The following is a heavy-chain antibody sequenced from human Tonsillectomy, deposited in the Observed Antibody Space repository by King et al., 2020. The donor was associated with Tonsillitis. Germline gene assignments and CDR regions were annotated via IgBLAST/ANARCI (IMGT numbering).Heavy chain of an antibody. V-gene: IGHV2-5*01. J-gene: IGHJ3*02. CDR3: AHRHPAEYNWNYGTFDI. CDR2: FYWNDDK. CDR1: GFSLTTSGVA. Sequence: TLKESGPTLVKPTQTVTLTCTFSGFSLTTSGVAVGWIRQPPGQALEWLALFYWNDDKRYSPSLKSRLTITKDTSKNQVVLTMANMNPVDTATYYCAHRHPAEYNWNYGTFDIWGQGTMVTVSS. D-gene: IGHD1-7*01.